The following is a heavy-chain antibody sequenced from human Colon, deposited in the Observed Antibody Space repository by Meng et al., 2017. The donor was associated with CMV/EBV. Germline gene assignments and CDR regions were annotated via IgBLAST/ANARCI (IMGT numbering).Heavy chain of an antibody. CDR2: IWFDGSSK. CDR3: VKTGTAWQFDF. J-gene: IGHJ4*02. Sequence: VYLVESGGGVVQLGGSLRLSCEASGFTFSNYARHWVRQAPGKGLEWVAFIWFDGSSKDYADSVKGRFTISRDNSMNRLYLQVNSLRSEDTAVYYCVKTGTAWQFDFWGQGTLVTVSS. V-gene: IGHV3-30*02. D-gene: IGHD2-21*02. CDR1: GFTFSNYA.